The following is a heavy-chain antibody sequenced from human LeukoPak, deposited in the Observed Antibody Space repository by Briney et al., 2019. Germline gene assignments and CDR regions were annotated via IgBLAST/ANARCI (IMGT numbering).Heavy chain of an antibody. CDR3: VGGYYYYYYMDV. V-gene: IGHV3-64*01. CDR2: ISSNGGST. Sequence: GGSLRLSCAASGFTFSSYAMHWARQAPGKGLEYVSAISSNGGSTYYANSVKGRFTISRDNSKNTLYLQMGSLRAEDMAVYYCVGGYYYYYYMDVWGKGTTVTVSS. D-gene: IGHD3-10*01. CDR1: GFTFSSYA. J-gene: IGHJ6*03.